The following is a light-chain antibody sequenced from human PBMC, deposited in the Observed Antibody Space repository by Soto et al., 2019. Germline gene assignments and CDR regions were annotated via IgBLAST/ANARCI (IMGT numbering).Light chain of an antibody. CDR3: QSYDNSLSGSGV. Sequence: QSVLTQSPSVSGAPGQRVTISCTGSTSNIGAGYEVHWYQQLPGTAPKLLVSGHNIRPSGVPDRFSGFKSGASASLVITGLQAEDEADYYCQSYDNSLSGSGVFGGGTKLTVI. CDR2: GHN. CDR1: TSNIGAGYE. J-gene: IGLJ3*02. V-gene: IGLV1-40*01.